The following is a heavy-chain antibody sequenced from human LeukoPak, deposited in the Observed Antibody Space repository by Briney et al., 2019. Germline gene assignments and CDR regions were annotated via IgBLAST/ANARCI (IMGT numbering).Heavy chain of an antibody. Sequence: GGSLRLSCAASGFTFSRYWMSWVRQAPGKGLEWVANIKQDGSEKYYVDSVKGRFTISRDNAKNSLYLQMNSLRAEDTAVYYCARDRGSSSWYYYYYYMDVWGKGTTVTVSS. D-gene: IGHD6-13*01. CDR3: ARDRGSSSWYYYYYYMDV. CDR1: GFTFSRYW. J-gene: IGHJ6*03. CDR2: IKQDGSEK. V-gene: IGHV3-7*01.